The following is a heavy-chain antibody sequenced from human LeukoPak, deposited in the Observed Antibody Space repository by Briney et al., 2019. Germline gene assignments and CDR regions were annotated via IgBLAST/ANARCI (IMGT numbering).Heavy chain of an antibody. D-gene: IGHD3-22*01. V-gene: IGHV3-53*01. J-gene: IGHJ3*01. CDR3: ARDGADNSGYYFGSL. CDR2: IYSGGSP. Sequence: GGSLRLSCAASGFTVRSSYMSRVRQAPGKGLDWVSVIYSGGSPDYADSVKGRFTISSDNSKNTLYLQMNSLRVEDTAMYYCARDGADNSGYYFGSLWGQGTMVTVSS. CDR1: GFTVRSSY.